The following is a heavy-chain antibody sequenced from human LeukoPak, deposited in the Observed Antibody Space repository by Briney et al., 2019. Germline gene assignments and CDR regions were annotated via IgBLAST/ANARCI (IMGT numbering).Heavy chain of an antibody. V-gene: IGHV3-66*01. CDR1: GFTVSSNY. Sequence: PGGSLRLSCAASGFTVSSNYMSWVRQAPGKGLEWVSVIYSGGSTYYADSVKGRFTISRDNSKNTLYLQMNSLRAEDTAVYYCARDPSITIFGVVPGDYWGQGTLVTVST. J-gene: IGHJ4*02. CDR3: ARDPSITIFGVVPGDY. CDR2: IYSGGST. D-gene: IGHD3-3*01.